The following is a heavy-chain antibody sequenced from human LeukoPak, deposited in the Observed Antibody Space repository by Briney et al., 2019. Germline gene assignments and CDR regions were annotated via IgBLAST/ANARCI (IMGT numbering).Heavy chain of an antibody. V-gene: IGHV1-2*02. D-gene: IGHD5-18*01. Sequence: ASVKVSCXASGYTFTGYYMHWVRQAPGQGLEWMGWINPNSGGTNYAQKFQGRVTMTRDTSISTAYMELSRLRSDDTAVYYCARGPPTAMVTGFDYWGQGTLVTVSS. CDR2: INPNSGGT. CDR1: GYTFTGYY. J-gene: IGHJ4*02. CDR3: ARGPPTAMVTGFDY.